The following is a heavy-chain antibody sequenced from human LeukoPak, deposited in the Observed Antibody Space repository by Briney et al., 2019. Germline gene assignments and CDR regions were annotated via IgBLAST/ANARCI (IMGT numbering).Heavy chain of an antibody. D-gene: IGHD1-20*01. Sequence: GGSLRLSCAASGFTFSSYEMNWVRQAPGKGLEWVSYISGSGSTIYYADSVKGRFTFSRDNAKNSLYLQMNSLRAEDTAVYYCARYGITGTSIDYWGQGTLVTVSS. CDR1: GFTFSSYE. V-gene: IGHV3-48*03. J-gene: IGHJ4*02. CDR2: ISGSGSTI. CDR3: ARYGITGTSIDY.